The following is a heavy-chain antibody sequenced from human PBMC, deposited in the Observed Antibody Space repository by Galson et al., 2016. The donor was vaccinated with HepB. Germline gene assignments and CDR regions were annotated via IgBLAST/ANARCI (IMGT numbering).Heavy chain of an antibody. CDR2: FYPGDSHT. CDR1: GYSFTDYW. Sequence: QSGAEVKEPGESLRISCKGSGYSFTDYWIGWVRQMPGKGLEWMGIFYPGDSHTRYSPSFQGQVTISADKSISTAYLQWSSLKASDTAIYYCARRLTHDSKIWDIDYWGQGTLVTVSS. V-gene: IGHV5-51*01. D-gene: IGHD3-16*01. CDR3: ARRLTHDSKIWDIDY. J-gene: IGHJ4*02.